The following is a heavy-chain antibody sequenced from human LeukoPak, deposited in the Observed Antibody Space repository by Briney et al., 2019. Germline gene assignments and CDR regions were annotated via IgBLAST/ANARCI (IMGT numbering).Heavy chain of an antibody. CDR3: AREDSGSYYNYYYFYMDV. J-gene: IGHJ6*03. V-gene: IGHV4-39*07. Sequence: SETLSLTCTVSGGSISSSSYSWGWIRQPPGKGLEWIGSVYYSGSTYYNPSLKSRVTLSVDTSKTQFSLRLSSVTAADTAVYYCAREDSGSYYNYYYFYMDVWGKGTTVTISS. CDR2: VYYSGST. D-gene: IGHD3-10*01. CDR1: GGSISSSSYS.